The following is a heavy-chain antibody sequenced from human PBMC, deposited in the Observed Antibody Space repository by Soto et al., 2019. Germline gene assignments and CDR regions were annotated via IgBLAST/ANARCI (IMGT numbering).Heavy chain of an antibody. CDR2: IYYTGST. D-gene: IGHD3-3*01. Sequence: SETLSLTCTVSGGSVSSESHYWSWIRQTPGKGLEWIGYIYYTGSTNYNPSLKGRVTMSVDTSRDQVSLRLRSMTRADTAVYYCARDQYGFRSGSYYYAMEVWGQGTKVTV. V-gene: IGHV4-61*01. CDR3: ARDQYGFRSGSYYYAMEV. CDR1: GGSVSSESHY. J-gene: IGHJ6*02.